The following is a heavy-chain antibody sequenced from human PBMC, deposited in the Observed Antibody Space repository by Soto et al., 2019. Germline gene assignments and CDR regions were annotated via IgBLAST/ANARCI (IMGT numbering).Heavy chain of an antibody. Sequence: GASVKVSCKASGYTFTSYAMHWVRQAPGQRLEWMGWINAGNGNTKYSQKFQGRVTITRDTSASTAYMELSSLRSEDTAVYYCARSVEEAVGHDAFDIWGQGTMVTVSS. CDR1: GYTFTSYA. CDR3: ARSVEEAVGHDAFDI. D-gene: IGHD1-26*01. J-gene: IGHJ3*02. V-gene: IGHV1-3*01. CDR2: INAGNGNT.